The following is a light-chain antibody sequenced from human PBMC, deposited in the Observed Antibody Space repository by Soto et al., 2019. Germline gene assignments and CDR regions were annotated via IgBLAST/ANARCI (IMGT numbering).Light chain of an antibody. CDR3: QQSYSTLGYT. V-gene: IGKV1-39*01. Sequence: DIQMTQSPSSLSASVGDRVTITCRASQSISNYVNWYQQKPGKAPKLLIYAASSLQSGVPSSFSGSGSGTDFTLTISSLQPEDFATYYCQQSYSTLGYTFGQGTKLEIK. CDR1: QSISNY. CDR2: AAS. J-gene: IGKJ2*01.